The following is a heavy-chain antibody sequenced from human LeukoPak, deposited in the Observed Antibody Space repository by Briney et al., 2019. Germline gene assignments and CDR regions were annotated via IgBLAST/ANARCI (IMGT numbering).Heavy chain of an antibody. Sequence: SETLSLTCTVSGYSISIGNFWGWIRQTPGKGLEWIGTIYHSGSTYYNPSLESRLTISLDTSKNQFSLKLSSVTAADTAVYYCASGGTNSLDFWGQGTLVTVSS. J-gene: IGHJ4*02. CDR1: GYSISIGNF. V-gene: IGHV4-38-2*02. D-gene: IGHD4-23*01. CDR2: IYHSGST. CDR3: ASGGTNSLDF.